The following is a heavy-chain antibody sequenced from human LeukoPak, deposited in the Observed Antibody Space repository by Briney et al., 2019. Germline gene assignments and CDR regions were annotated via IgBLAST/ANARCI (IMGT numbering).Heavy chain of an antibody. CDR1: GYTFTSYD. J-gene: IGHJ6*03. D-gene: IGHD4-17*01. CDR3: ARGGDGTVTRGLGYYYYYMDV. V-gene: IGHV1-8*02. CDR2: MNPNGGNT. Sequence: GASVKVSCKASGYTFTSYDINWVRQATGQGLEWMGWMNPNGGNTAYAQNFQGRVTMTADTSTNTASMELRSLRSDDTAVYFCARGGDGTVTRGLGYYYYYMDVWGTGTTVTVSS.